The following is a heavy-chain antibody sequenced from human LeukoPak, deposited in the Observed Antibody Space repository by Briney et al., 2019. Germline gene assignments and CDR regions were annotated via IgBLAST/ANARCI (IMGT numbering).Heavy chain of an antibody. J-gene: IGHJ4*02. V-gene: IGHV1-46*01. CDR1: GYTFTSYY. Sequence: GASVKVSCKASGYTFTSYYMHWVRQAPGQGLEWMGIINPRGGSTGYAQKFQDRVTMTRDTSTSTVYMELSSLRSEDTAVYYCAILAASGTSSPWGQGTLVTVSS. CDR3: AILAASGTSSP. CDR2: INPRGGST. D-gene: IGHD1-1*01.